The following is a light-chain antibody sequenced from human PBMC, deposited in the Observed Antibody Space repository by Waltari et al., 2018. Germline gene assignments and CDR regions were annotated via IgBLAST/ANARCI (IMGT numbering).Light chain of an antibody. V-gene: IGLV2-14*03. CDR1: SSDVGDYKY. Sequence: QSALTQPASVSGSPGQSITISCTATSSDVGDYKYVSWYQQHPGKVPKLLIYDVTNRHSGISSRFSGSKSGYTASLTISGLQAEDEADYYCSSYTTRSTRVFGTGTKVTVL. CDR3: SSYTTRSTRV. CDR2: DVT. J-gene: IGLJ1*01.